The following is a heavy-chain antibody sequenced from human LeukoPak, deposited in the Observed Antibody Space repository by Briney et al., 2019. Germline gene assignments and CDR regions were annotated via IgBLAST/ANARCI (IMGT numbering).Heavy chain of an antibody. Sequence: PSETLSLTCTVSGDSISSDSDFWGWIRQPPGKGLEWIGSIYYSGSTYYNPSLKSRITISVDTSKNQFSLKLNTVTAADTAVYYCARRCLRGLGSGWYRVNWFDPWGQGTLVTVSS. CDR1: GDSISSDSDF. CDR2: IYYSGST. D-gene: IGHD6-19*01. CDR3: ARRCLRGLGSGWYRVNWFDP. V-gene: IGHV4-39*01. J-gene: IGHJ5*02.